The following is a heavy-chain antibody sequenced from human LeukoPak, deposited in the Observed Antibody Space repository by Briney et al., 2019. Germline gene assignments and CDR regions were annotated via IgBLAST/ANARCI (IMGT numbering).Heavy chain of an antibody. J-gene: IGHJ4*02. CDR3: ARDFSNFGDF. CDR1: GYTFTSYG. D-gene: IGHD3-3*01. V-gene: IGHV1-18*01. CDR2: ISGYNGVT. Sequence: GASVKVSCNTSGYTFTSYGVSWVRQAPGQGLAWMGWISGYNGVTRYPQTFQDRITMTTDTSASTVYMELKNLTSDDTAVYFCARDFSNFGDFWGQGTLITVSA.